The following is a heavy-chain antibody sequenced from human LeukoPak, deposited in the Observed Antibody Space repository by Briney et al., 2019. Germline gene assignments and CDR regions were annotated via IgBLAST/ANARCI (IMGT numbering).Heavy chain of an antibody. J-gene: IGHJ4*02. CDR3: ARGETGIAAFDS. D-gene: IGHD1-1*01. V-gene: IGHV3-48*03. Sequence: GGSLRLSCAASGFSLNSYEMNWVRQAPGKGLEWVSYISSSGYILYYADSVKGRFTISRDIAKNSLYLQMNSLRAEETAVYYCARGETGIAAFDSWGQGTLVSVSS. CDR1: GFSLNSYE. CDR2: ISSSGYIL.